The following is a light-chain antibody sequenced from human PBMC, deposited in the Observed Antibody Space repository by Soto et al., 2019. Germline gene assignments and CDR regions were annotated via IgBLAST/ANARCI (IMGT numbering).Light chain of an antibody. CDR1: QSLNNY. J-gene: IGKJ5*01. V-gene: IGKV1-5*01. CDR2: DAS. CDR3: QQYYRSSIT. Sequence: DIQMTQSPSTLSASVGDRVTTTCRASQSLNNYLAWYQQKPGKAPKLLIYDASTLERGVPSRFSGTGSGTEFTLTISSLQPDDFATYYCQQYYRSSITFGQGTDWR.